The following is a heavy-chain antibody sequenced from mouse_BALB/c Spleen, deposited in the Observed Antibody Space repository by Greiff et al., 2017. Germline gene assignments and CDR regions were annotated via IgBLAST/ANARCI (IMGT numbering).Heavy chain of an antibody. V-gene: IGHV2-3*01. CDR3: AKDGYLFAY. CDR1: GFSLTSYG. Sequence: QVQLKQSGPGLVAPSQCLSITCTASGFSLTSYGVSWVRQPPGKGLEWLGVIWGDGSTNYHSALISRLSIITDNSKSHIFLKLISLQTDDTATYSCAKDGYLFAYWGQGTLVTVSA. D-gene: IGHD2-3*01. J-gene: IGHJ3*01. CDR2: IWGDGST.